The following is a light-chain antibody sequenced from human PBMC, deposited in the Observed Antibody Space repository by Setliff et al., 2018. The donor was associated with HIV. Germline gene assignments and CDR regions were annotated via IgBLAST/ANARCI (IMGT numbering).Light chain of an antibody. V-gene: IGLV2-14*03. J-gene: IGLJ1*01. CDR3: ASHRDTNTLEV. Sequence: SVLTQPASVSGSPGQSITISCSGTNSDIGSHDYVSWYQQHPGKAPKLIIFSVTYRPSGVSDRFSGSKSGNTASLTISGLQPEDEADYYCASHRDTNTLEVFGTGTKATVL. CDR2: SVT. CDR1: NSDIGSHDY.